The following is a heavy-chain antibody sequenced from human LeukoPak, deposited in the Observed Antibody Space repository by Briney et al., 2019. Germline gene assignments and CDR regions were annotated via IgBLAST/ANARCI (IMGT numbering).Heavy chain of an antibody. CDR3: ARDHYFDY. J-gene: IGHJ4*02. CDR2: IYYSGST. V-gene: IGHV4-39*07. CDR1: GGSISSSSYY. Sequence: PSETLSLTCTVSGGSISSSSYYWGWIRQPPGKGLEWIGSIYYSGSTYYNPSLKSRVTISVDTSKNQFSLKLSSVTAADTAVYYCARDHYFDYWGQGTLVTVSS.